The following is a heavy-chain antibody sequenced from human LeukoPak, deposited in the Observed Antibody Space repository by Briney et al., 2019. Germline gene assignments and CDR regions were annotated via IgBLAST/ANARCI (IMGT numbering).Heavy chain of an antibody. CDR3: ARDSQLVYFDY. J-gene: IGHJ4*02. V-gene: IGHV3-48*01. Sequence: GGSLRLSCAASGFTFSSYSMNWVRQAPGKGLEWVSYISSSSSTIYYADSVKGRFTISRDNAKNPLYLQMNSLRAEDTAVYYCARDSQLVYFDYWGQGTLVTVSS. CDR2: ISSSSSTI. D-gene: IGHD6-6*01. CDR1: GFTFSSYS.